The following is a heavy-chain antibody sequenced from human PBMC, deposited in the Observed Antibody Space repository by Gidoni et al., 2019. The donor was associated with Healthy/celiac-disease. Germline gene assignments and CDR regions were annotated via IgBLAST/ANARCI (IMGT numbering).Heavy chain of an antibody. V-gene: IGHV3-15*01. CDR1: GFTFSSVW. D-gene: IGHD3-16*01. CDR3: TSAYPRGY. Sequence: EVQLVESGGGVVKPGVSLRPSRAASGFTFSSVWMSWVRQAPGKGLEWVGHIKSKADGGTTDYAAPVKGRFIISRDDSKKTLFLHMNSLKTEDTAVYYCTSAYPRGYWGQGTLVTVSS. J-gene: IGHJ4*02. CDR2: IKSKADGGTT.